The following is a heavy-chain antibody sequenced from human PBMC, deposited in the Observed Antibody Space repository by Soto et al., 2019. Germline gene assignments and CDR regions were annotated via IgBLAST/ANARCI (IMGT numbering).Heavy chain of an antibody. D-gene: IGHD3-3*01. Sequence: EVQLVQSGAEVKKPGESLKISCKGSGYSFTSYWIGWVRQMPGKGLEWMGIIYPGDSGTRYSPSFQGQVTISADKSIITAYLQWSSRKASDTAMYYCARGGPYYDFWSGYPDTYYFAYWGQGALVTVSS. CDR3: ARGGPYYDFWSGYPDTYYFAY. CDR1: GYSFTSYW. V-gene: IGHV5-51*01. CDR2: IYPGDSGT. J-gene: IGHJ4*02.